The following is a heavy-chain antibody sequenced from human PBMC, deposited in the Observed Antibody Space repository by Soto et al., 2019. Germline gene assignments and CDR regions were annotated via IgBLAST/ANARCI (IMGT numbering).Heavy chain of an antibody. CDR3: AEGYYGSGSFRDY. CDR2: IVVGSGNT. D-gene: IGHD3-10*01. V-gene: IGHV1-58*01. J-gene: IGHJ4*02. Sequence: ASVKVSCKASGFTFTSSAVQWVRQARGQRLEWIGWIVVGSGNTNYAQKFQERVTITRDMSTSTAYMELSSLRSEDSAVYYCAEGYYGSGSFRDYWGQGTLVTVSS. CDR1: GFTFTSSA.